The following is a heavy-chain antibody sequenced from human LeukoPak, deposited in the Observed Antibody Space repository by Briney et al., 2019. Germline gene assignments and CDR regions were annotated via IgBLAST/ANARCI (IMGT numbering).Heavy chain of an antibody. V-gene: IGHV3-7*01. CDR3: ARGPSGVATVPFDP. Sequence: PGGSLRLSCAASGFTFSNAWMSWVRQAPGKGLEWVALILYDGSEEYYVDSVKGRFTISRDNAKNSLYLQMNSLRAEDTAVYYCARGPSGVATVPFDPWGQGTLVTVSS. CDR1: GFTFSNAW. CDR2: ILYDGSEE. J-gene: IGHJ5*02. D-gene: IGHD5-12*01.